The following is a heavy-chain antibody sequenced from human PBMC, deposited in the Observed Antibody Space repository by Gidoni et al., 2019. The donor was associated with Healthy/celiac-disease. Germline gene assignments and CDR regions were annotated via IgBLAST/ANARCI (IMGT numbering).Heavy chain of an antibody. V-gene: IGHV3-30-3*01. CDR3: ARDIVVVPAAMLDY. D-gene: IGHD2-2*01. CDR1: GFTFSSYA. Sequence: QVQLVESGGGVVQPGRSLRLSCAASGFTFSSYAMHWVRQAPGKGLEWVAVISYDGSNKYYADSVKGRFTISRDNSKNTLYLQMNSLRAEDTAVYYCARDIVVVPAAMLDYWGQGTLVTVSS. J-gene: IGHJ4*02. CDR2: ISYDGSNK.